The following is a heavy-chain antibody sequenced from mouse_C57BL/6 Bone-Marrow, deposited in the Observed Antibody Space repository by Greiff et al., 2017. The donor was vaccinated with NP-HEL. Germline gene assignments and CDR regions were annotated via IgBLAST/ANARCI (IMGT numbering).Heavy chain of an antibody. D-gene: IGHD1-1*01. CDR3: ARTTTVGGY. CDR2: INPNNGGT. V-gene: IGHV1-26*01. Sequence: VQLQQSGPELVKPGASVKISCKASGYTFTDYYMNWVKQSHGKSLEWIGDINPNNGGTSYNQKFKGKATLTVDKSSSTAYMELRSLTSEDSAVYYCARTTTVGGYWGQGTTLTVSS. J-gene: IGHJ2*01. CDR1: GYTFTDYY.